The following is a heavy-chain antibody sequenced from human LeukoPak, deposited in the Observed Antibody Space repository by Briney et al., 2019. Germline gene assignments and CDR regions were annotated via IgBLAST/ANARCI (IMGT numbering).Heavy chain of an antibody. CDR2: ISAYNGNT. D-gene: IGHD6-13*01. CDR1: GYTFTSYG. CDR3: ARDFGPPDIATAGHFDY. J-gene: IGHJ4*02. Sequence: ASVKVSCKASGYTFTSYGISWVRQAPGQGLEWMGWISAYNGNTNYAQKLQGRVTMTTDTSTSTAYMELRSLRSDDTAVYYWARDFGPPDIATAGHFDYWGQGTLVTVSS. V-gene: IGHV1-18*04.